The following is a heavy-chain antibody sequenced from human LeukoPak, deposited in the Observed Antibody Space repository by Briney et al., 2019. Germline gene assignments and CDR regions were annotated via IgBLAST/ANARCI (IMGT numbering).Heavy chain of an antibody. Sequence: GGSLRLSCAASGFTFSDSAVSWVRHSPGEGLKWVSSISNTGGRTYYADSVKGRFTITRDNSRNTVDLQMNSLRAGDTAKYYCAKGGQDFDFWRFDLWGQGSWSSSPQ. CDR1: GFTFSDSA. CDR2: ISNTGGRT. D-gene: IGHD3-3*01. CDR3: AKGGQDFDFWRFDL. J-gene: IGHJ5*02. V-gene: IGHV3-23*01.